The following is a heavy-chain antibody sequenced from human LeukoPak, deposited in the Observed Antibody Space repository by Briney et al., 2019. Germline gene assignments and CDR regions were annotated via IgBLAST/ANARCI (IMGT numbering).Heavy chain of an antibody. D-gene: IGHD3-10*01. Sequence: SETRSLTCTVPAGSISSYYWSWIRQPPGKGREGIRDMHYSGSTNYNPSLKSRVTISVDTSKNQFSLKLSSVTAADTAVYYCARWILYSSGSYSDYWGQGTLVTVSS. V-gene: IGHV4-59*01. J-gene: IGHJ4*02. CDR1: AGSISSYY. CDR3: ARWILYSSGSYSDY. CDR2: MHYSGST.